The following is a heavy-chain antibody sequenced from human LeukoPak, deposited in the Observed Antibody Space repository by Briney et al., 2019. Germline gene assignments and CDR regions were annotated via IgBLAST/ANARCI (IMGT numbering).Heavy chain of an antibody. J-gene: IGHJ6*02. V-gene: IGHV4-59*08. Sequence: SETLSLTCSVSGGSISNYYWTRIRQPPGKGLEWIGYIYYSGNTNYNPSLKSRVTISLDTSKNQFSLKLTSVTAADTAVYYCARCSRGTSVGMDVWGQGTTVTVSS. D-gene: IGHD1-1*01. CDR3: ARCSRGTSVGMDV. CDR2: IYYSGNT. CDR1: GGSISNYY.